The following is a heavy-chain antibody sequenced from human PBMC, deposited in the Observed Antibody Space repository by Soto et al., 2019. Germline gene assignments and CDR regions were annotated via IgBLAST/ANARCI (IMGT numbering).Heavy chain of an antibody. D-gene: IGHD6-19*01. CDR2: ISWNSGSI. J-gene: IGHJ4*02. Sequence: VQLVESGGGLVQPGRSLRLSCAASGFTFDDYAMHWVRQAPGKGLEWVSGISWNSGSIGYADSVKGRFTISRDNAKNSLYLQMNSLRAEDTALYYCAKVRGAVAGSFDYWGQGTLVTVSS. CDR3: AKVRGAVAGSFDY. CDR1: GFTFDDYA. V-gene: IGHV3-9*01.